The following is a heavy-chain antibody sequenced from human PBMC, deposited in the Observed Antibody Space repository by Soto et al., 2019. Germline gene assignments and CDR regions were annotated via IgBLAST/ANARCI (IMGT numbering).Heavy chain of an antibody. V-gene: IGHV4-39*01. D-gene: IGHD6-19*01. CDR2: IYYSGST. CDR3: ARRRSSGWYWFDP. Sequence: SETLSLTCTVSGGSISSSSYYWGWIRQPPGKGLEWIGSIYYSGSTYYNPSLKSRVTISVDTSKNQFSLKLSSVTAADTAVYYCARRRSSGWYWFDPWGQGTRVTVSS. CDR1: GGSISSSSYY. J-gene: IGHJ5*02.